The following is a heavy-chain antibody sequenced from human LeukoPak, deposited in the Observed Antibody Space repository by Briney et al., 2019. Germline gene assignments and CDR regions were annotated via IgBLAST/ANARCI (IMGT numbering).Heavy chain of an antibody. Sequence: EWIGSIYYSGSTYYNPSLKSRVTISVDTSKNQFSLKLSSVTAADTAVYYCAGPKNSGSYSYWGQGTLVTVPS. CDR3: AGPKNSGSYSY. J-gene: IGHJ4*02. V-gene: IGHV4-39*01. D-gene: IGHD1-26*01. CDR2: IYYSGST.